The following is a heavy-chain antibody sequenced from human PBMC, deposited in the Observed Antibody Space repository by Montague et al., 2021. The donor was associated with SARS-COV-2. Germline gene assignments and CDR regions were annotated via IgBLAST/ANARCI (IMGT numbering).Heavy chain of an antibody. CDR2: IYYSGST. Sequence: SETLSLTCTVSGGPIGSSSYYWGWIRQPPGKGLEWIGSIYYSGSTYYNPSLKSRVTISVDTSKSQFSLKLSSVTAADTAVYYCASPTYCYDSSGSDAFDIWGQGTMITVSS. J-gene: IGHJ3*02. CDR1: GGPIGSSSYY. D-gene: IGHD3-22*01. CDR3: ASPTYCYDSSGSDAFDI. V-gene: IGHV4-39*01.